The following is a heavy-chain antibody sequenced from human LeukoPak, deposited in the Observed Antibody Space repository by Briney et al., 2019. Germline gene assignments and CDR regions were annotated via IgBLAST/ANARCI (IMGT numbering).Heavy chain of an antibody. CDR3: AREVNGYCSGGSCYNWFDP. V-gene: IGHV1-69*13. Sequence: SVKVSCKASGGSFTSYGISWVRQAPGQGLEWMGKIMPIYGRANYGQKFQGRVTITADELTTTSYMELSSLRSEDTAVYYCAREVNGYCSGGSCYNWFDPWGQGTLVTVSS. D-gene: IGHD2-15*01. CDR1: GGSFTSYG. J-gene: IGHJ5*02. CDR2: IMPIYGRA.